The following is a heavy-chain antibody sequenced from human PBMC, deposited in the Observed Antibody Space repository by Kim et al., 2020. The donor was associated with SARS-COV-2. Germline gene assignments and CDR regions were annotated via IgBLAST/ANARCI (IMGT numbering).Heavy chain of an antibody. CDR1: GYTFTGYY. CDR2: INPNSGGT. J-gene: IGHJ4*02. D-gene: IGHD6-6*01. Sequence: ASVKVSCKASGYTFTGYYMHWVRQAPGQGLEWMGRINPNSGGTNYAQKFQGRVTMTRDTSISTAYMELSRLRSDDTAVYYCAREREYSSSPGGYWGQGTLVTVSS. CDR3: AREREYSSSPGGY. V-gene: IGHV1-2*06.